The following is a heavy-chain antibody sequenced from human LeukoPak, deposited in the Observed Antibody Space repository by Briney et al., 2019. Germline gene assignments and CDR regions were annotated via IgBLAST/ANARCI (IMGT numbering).Heavy chain of an antibody. J-gene: IGHJ6*03. CDR3: ARGVEYCSSTSCYLYYYYYYYMDV. CDR2: ISSSSSTI. V-gene: IGHV3-48*01. D-gene: IGHD2-2*01. Sequence: GGSLRLSCTASGFTLSSYEMSWIRQAPGKGLEWVSYISSSSSTIYYADSVKGRFTISRDNAKNSLYLQMNSLRAEDTAVYYCARGVEYCSSTSCYLYYYYYYYMDVWGKGTTVTVSS. CDR1: GFTLSSYE.